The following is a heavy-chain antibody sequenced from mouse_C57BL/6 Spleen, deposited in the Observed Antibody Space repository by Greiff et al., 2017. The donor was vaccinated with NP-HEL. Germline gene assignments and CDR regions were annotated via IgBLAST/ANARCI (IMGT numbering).Heavy chain of an antibody. D-gene: IGHD3-2*02. CDR3: ASTAQATYYAMDY. CDR1: GYSITSGYY. V-gene: IGHV3-6*01. J-gene: IGHJ4*01. Sequence: EVKLQESGPGLVKPSQSLSLTCSVTGYSITSGYYWNWIRQFPGNKLEWMGYISYDGSNNYNPSLKNRISITRDTSKNQFFLKLNSVTTEDTATYYCASTAQATYYAMDYWGQGTSVTVSS. CDR2: ISYDGSN.